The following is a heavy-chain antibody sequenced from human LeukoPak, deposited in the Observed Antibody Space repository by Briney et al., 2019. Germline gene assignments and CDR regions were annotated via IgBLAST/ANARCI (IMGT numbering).Heavy chain of an antibody. J-gene: IGHJ4*02. V-gene: IGHV3-23*01. CDR1: GFTFSSYA. CDR2: ISGSGGST. D-gene: IGHD3-10*01. Sequence: PGGSLRLSCAASGFTFSSYAMHWVRQAPGKGLEWVSAISGSGGSTYYADSVKGRFTISRDNAKNSLYLQMNSLRAEDTAVYYCARDPSGITQLSWYYFDYWGQGTLVTVSS. CDR3: ARDPSGITQLSWYYFDY.